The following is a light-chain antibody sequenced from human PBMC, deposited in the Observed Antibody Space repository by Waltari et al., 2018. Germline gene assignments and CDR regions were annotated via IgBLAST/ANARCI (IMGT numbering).Light chain of an antibody. J-gene: IGKJ4*01. CDR2: DVS. Sequence: DVQMTQSPSSLSASVGDRVTITCQASQDIKTYLNWYQQKSGKAPKVVIYDVSHLATGVQSRFSGTGYGTQFTLTISSLQPEDIATYYCQQYEDESTFGGGTKVEVK. V-gene: IGKV1-33*01. CDR3: QQYEDEST. CDR1: QDIKTY.